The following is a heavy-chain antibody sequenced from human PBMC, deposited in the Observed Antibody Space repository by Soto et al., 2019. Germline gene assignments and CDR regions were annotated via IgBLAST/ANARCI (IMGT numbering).Heavy chain of an antibody. V-gene: IGHV6-1*01. CDR2: TYYRSRFFS. CDR3: VRDRYSSSGWFDP. D-gene: IGHD3-10*01. J-gene: IGHJ5*02. Sequence: SQTLSLTCAISGDSVSSYSAAWNWIRQSPSGGLEWLGRTYYRSRFFSDYAESVKSRIIINPDTSKNQFSLQLKSVTPEDTAVYYCVRDRYSSSGWFDPWGQRTPVTV. CDR1: GDSVSSYSAA.